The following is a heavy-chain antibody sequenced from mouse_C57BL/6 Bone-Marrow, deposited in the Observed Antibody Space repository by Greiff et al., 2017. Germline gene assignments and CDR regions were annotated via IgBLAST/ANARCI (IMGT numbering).Heavy chain of an antibody. Sequence: VQLQQSGAELVRPGASVKLSCTASGFNIKDDYMHWVKQRPEQGLEWIGWIDPENGDTEYASKFQGKATITADTSSNTAYLQLSSLTSEDTAVYYCTRERLGGYWGQGTTLTVSS. CDR2: IDPENGDT. V-gene: IGHV14-4*01. CDR3: TRERLGGY. D-gene: IGHD1-2*01. J-gene: IGHJ2*01. CDR1: GFNIKDDY.